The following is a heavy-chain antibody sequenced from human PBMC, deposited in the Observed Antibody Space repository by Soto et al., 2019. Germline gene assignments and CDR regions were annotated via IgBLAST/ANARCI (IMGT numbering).Heavy chain of an antibody. CDR3: AASGTIFGVVNDYFDY. Sequence: ASVKVSCKSSGYTFTSYGISWVRQAPGQGLEWTGWISAYNGNTNYAQKLQGRVTMTTDTSTSTAYMELRSLRSDDTAVYYCAASGTIFGVVNDYFDYWGQGTLVTVS. J-gene: IGHJ4*02. CDR1: GYTFTSYG. CDR2: ISAYNGNT. V-gene: IGHV1-18*01. D-gene: IGHD3-3*01.